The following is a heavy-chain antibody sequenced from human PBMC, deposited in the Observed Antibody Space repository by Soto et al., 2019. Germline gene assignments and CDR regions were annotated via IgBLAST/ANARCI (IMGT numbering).Heavy chain of an antibody. CDR1: GDTFNFYS. Sequence: QVPLVQSGAEVKRPGSSVKVSCKASGDTFNFYSINWVRQARGLGLEWMGRVNPIVRMSNYAQKFQGRVTMTADKSTSTAYMELSSLRSEDTAIYYCASSYGSGYRAFDYWGQGALVTVSS. CDR3: ASSYGSGYRAFDY. D-gene: IGHD3-10*01. J-gene: IGHJ4*02. CDR2: VNPIVRMS. V-gene: IGHV1-69*02.